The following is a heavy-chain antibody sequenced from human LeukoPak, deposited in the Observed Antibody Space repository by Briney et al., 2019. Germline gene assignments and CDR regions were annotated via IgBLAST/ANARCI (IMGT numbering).Heavy chain of an antibody. J-gene: IGHJ6*04. Sequence: PGGSLRLSCVASGLTLGSYWMHWVRQAPGKGLVWVSRINTDGSSVIYADSVKGRFTISRDNAKNTLYLQMNSLRAEDTAVYYCARDARIAIAGSGYYYYGMDVWGKGTPVTVSS. D-gene: IGHD6-13*01. CDR1: GLTLGSYW. V-gene: IGHV3-74*01. CDR3: ARDARIAIAGSGYYYYGMDV. CDR2: INTDGSSV.